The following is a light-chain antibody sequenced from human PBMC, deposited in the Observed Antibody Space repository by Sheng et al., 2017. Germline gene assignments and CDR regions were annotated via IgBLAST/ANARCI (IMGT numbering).Light chain of an antibody. CDR3: QQSHSPPWT. CDR2: AAS. J-gene: IGKJ1*01. CDR1: QGISSY. Sequence: AIRITQSPSSLSASTGDRVNITCRASQGISSYLAWYQQKPGEAPKLLMYAASSSQSGVPSRFSGSGSGREFTLTINSLQREDFATYYCQQSHSPPWTFGQGTKVELK. V-gene: IGKV1-8*01.